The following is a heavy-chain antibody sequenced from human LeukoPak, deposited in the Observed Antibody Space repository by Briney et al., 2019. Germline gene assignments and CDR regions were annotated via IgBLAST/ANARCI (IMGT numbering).Heavy chain of an antibody. V-gene: IGHV4-31*03. CDR3: ARVYYYDSSGYWYYFDY. CDR1: GGSISSGGYY. Sequence: KPSETLSLTCTVSGGSISSGGYYWSWIRQHPGKGLEWIGYIYYSGSTYYNPSLKSRVIISVDTSKNQFSLKLSSVTAADTAVYYCARVYYYDSSGYWYYFDYWGQGTLVTVSS. J-gene: IGHJ4*02. CDR2: IYYSGST. D-gene: IGHD3-22*01.